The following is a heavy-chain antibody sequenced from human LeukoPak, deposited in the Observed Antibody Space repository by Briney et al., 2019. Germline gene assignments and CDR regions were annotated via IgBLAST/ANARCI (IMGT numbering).Heavy chain of an antibody. D-gene: IGHD2-2*01. V-gene: IGHV3-23*01. CDR1: GFTFSGYA. CDR2: ISGSGGST. CDR3: AKRVVVVPAAIPYYFDY. Sequence: GGSLRLSCAASGFTFSGYAMSWVRQAPGKGLEWVSAISGSGGSTYYADSVKGRFTISRDNSKNTLYLQMNSLRAEDTAVYYCAKRVVVVPAAIPYYFDYWGQGTLVTVSS. J-gene: IGHJ4*02.